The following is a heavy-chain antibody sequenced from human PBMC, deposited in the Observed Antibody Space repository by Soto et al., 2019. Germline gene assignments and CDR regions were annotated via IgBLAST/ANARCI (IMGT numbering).Heavy chain of an antibody. Sequence: SETLSLTCDVSGDTXSTGGYTWAWIRQPPGKALEWIGHTYHSGNPYYNPSLKSRVIISVDRSKNQFSLQLSSVTAADTAVYYCTRGNGWYYYWGLGTLVTVSS. J-gene: IGHJ4*02. CDR1: GDTXSTGGYT. D-gene: IGHD6-19*01. V-gene: IGHV4-30-2*01. CDR2: TYHSGNP. CDR3: TRGNGWYYY.